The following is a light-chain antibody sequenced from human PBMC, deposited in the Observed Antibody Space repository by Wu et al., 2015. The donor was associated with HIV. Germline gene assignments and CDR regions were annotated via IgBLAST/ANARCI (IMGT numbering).Light chain of an antibody. Sequence: EIVLTQSPGTLSLSPGERATLSCRASQIISSSYLAWYQQKPGQAPRLLIYGASSRATGIPDRFSGSGSGTDFTLTINRLEPEDFAVYYCQQYGSSPRTFGQGTKVEIK. CDR2: GAS. V-gene: IGKV3-20*01. J-gene: IGKJ1*01. CDR1: QIISSSY. CDR3: QQYGSSPRT.